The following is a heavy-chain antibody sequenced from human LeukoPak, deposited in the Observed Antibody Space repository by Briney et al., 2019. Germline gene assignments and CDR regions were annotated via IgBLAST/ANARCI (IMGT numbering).Heavy chain of an antibody. Sequence: PSETLSLTCTVSGGSISTSNYYWGWIRQPPGKGLEWIGNIFYSGSTYYSPSLKSRVTISLDTSKNQFSLRLSSVTAADTAVYYCARVTLKFRKRTDYWGQGTLCTVSS. J-gene: IGHJ4*02. V-gene: IGHV4-39*07. CDR1: GGSISTSNYY. CDR2: IFYSGST. D-gene: IGHD2-21*01. CDR3: ARVTLKFRKRTDY.